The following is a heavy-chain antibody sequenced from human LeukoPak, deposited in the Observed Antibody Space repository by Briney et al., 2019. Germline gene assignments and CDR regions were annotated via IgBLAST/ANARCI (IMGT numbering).Heavy chain of an antibody. V-gene: IGHV1-8*01. D-gene: IGHD5-18*01. CDR1: GHTFTNDE. Sequence: GASVKVSCKASGHTFTNDEIHWVRQATGQGLEWMGWMNPSSGNTGYAQKFQGRLTMTRNTSISTAYMDLSSLRSDDAAVYYCARDGTGGIQLWLRNWFDPWGQGTLVTVSS. CDR2: MNPSSGNT. J-gene: IGHJ5*02. CDR3: ARDGTGGIQLWLRNWFDP.